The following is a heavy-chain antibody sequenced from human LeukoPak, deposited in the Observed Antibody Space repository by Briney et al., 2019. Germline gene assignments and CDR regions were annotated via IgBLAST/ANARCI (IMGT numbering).Heavy chain of an antibody. V-gene: IGHV1-3*03. D-gene: IGHD5-24*01. Sequence: GASVKVSCKASGYTFTSYAMHWVRQAPGQRLEWMGWINAGNGNTKYSQEFQGRVTMTRDMSTSTVYMELSSLRSEDTAVYYCAKGSGDGYNLYYWGQGTLVTVSS. J-gene: IGHJ4*02. CDR1: GYTFTSYA. CDR2: INAGNGNT. CDR3: AKGSGDGYNLYY.